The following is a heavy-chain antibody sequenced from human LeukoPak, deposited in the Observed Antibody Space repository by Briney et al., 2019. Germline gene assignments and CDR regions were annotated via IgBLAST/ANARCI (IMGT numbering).Heavy chain of an antibody. V-gene: IGHV4-59*01. J-gene: IGHJ3*02. CDR3: ARGLHSRSSGRRFDVFEI. D-gene: IGHD6-6*01. CDR2: IYYTGST. Sequence: SETLSLTCTVSGGSISGYYWSWIRQPPGRGLEWIGYIYYTGSTNYNPSLKSRVTVSVDKSKNQFSLKLSSVTAADTAVYYCARGLHSRSSGRRFDVFEIWGQGTMVTVSS. CDR1: GGSISGYY.